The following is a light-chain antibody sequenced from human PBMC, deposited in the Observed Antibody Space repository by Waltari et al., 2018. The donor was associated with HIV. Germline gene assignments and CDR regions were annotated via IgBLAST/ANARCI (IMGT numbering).Light chain of an antibody. V-gene: IGLV2-18*02. CDR2: EVG. CDR3: SSFTTSSTLI. Sequence: QSALTQPPSVSRSPGQSVTISCTGTSSDVGTYNRVSWYQQPPGTAPKVVIYEVGNRPSGVPDRCAGSKSGNTASLTISGLQAEDEADYYGSSFTTSSTLIVGGGTRLTVL. J-gene: IGLJ2*01. CDR1: SSDVGTYNR.